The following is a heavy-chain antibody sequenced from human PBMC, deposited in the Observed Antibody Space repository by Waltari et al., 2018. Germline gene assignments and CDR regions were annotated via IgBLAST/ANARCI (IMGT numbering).Heavy chain of an antibody. V-gene: IGHV4-39*01. Sequence: QLQLQESGPGLVRPSATLSLTCTVSGGSISAHTYYWGWIPQPPGKGLEWIGTIYYTGSTDYNPSLKSRVTISVDTSNNQFSLNLRSVTAADTAVYYCARRSSSWYYYFDYWGQGALVTVSS. CDR3: ARRSSSWYYYFDY. J-gene: IGHJ4*02. CDR2: IYYTGST. CDR1: GGSISAHTYY. D-gene: IGHD6-13*01.